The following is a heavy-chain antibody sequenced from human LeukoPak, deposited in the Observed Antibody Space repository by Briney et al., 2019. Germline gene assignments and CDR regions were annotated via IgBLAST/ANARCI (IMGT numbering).Heavy chain of an antibody. Sequence: SETLSLTCTVSGGSISSYYWSWIRQPPGKGLEWIGYIYYSGSTNYNPSLKSRVTISVDTSKNQFSLKLSSVTAADTAVYYCARTPPYGDYQFDYWGQGTLVTVSS. CDR3: ARTPPYGDYQFDY. V-gene: IGHV4-59*01. D-gene: IGHD4-17*01. J-gene: IGHJ4*02. CDR1: GGSISSYY. CDR2: IYYSGST.